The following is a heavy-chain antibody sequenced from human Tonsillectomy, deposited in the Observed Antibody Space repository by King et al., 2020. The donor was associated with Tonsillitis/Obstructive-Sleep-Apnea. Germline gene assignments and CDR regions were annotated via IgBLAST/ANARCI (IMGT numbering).Heavy chain of an antibody. CDR1: GFRFIDHY. CDR3: ARGDSDSNGHYLDY. CDR2: IRNKGNSYTT. J-gene: IGHJ4*02. V-gene: IGHV3-72*01. D-gene: IGHD2-8*01. Sequence: VQLVESGGGLVQPGGSLTLSCAASGFRFIDHYMDWVRQAPGKGLEWVGRIRNKGNSYTTEYAASVKGRFSISRDDSKGSLFLQMSGLKTEDTAVYYCARGDSDSNGHYLDYWGQGNLVTVSS.